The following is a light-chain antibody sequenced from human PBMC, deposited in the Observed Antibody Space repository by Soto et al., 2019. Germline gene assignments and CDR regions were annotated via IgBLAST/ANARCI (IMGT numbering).Light chain of an antibody. CDR3: SSYTTSYFHV. CDR1: GRDVGAYNY. CDR2: GVK. V-gene: IGLV2-14*03. Sequence: LTSPASVSGSPGKSITLTCTGNGRDVGAYNYALCYQQPPGNPHNLIIYGVKHRPGGVSNRFSASKSAFTASLAISGLQDEDEADYYCSSYTTSYFHVFGPGTKVTVL. J-gene: IGLJ1*01.